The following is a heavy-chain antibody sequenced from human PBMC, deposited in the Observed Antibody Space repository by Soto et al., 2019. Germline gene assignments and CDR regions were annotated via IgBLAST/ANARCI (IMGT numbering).Heavy chain of an antibody. CDR3: ARDYDILTGHPLGWFDP. D-gene: IGHD3-9*01. J-gene: IGHJ5*02. V-gene: IGHV3-21*01. Sequence: GGSLRLSCAASGFTFSSYSMNWVRQAPGKGLEWVSSISSSSSYIYYADSVKGRFTISRDNAKNSLYLQMNSLRAEDTAVYYCARDYDILTGHPLGWFDPWGQGTLSPSPQ. CDR2: ISSSSSYI. CDR1: GFTFSSYS.